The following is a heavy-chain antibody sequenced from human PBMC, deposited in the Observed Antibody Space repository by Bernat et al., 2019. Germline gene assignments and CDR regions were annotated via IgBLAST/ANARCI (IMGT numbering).Heavy chain of an antibody. J-gene: IGHJ3*02. V-gene: IGHV3-9*01. CDR3: ATDCHSASSGAFDI. CDR1: GFTFDDYA. Sequence: EVQLVESGGGLVQPGRSLRLSCTASGFTFDDYAMHWARQAPGKGLEWVSGISWDGSSAGFAAAAKGRFTISRDTAKNSLYLQMNSLRAEDTALYYCATDCHSASSGAFDIWGQGTMVTVSS. D-gene: IGHD6-6*01. CDR2: ISWDGSSA.